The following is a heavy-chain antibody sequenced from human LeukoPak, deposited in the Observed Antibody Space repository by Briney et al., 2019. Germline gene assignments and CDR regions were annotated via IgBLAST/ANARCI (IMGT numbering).Heavy chain of an antibody. J-gene: IGHJ4*02. Sequence: GGSLRLSCAASEFTFSSYSMNWVRQAPGKGLEWVSAISGSGGSTYYADSVKGRFTISRDNSKNTLYLQMNSLRAEDTAVYYCAKFEWELPFDYWGQGTLATVSS. V-gene: IGHV3-23*01. CDR3: AKFEWELPFDY. D-gene: IGHD1-26*01. CDR2: ISGSGGST. CDR1: EFTFSSYS.